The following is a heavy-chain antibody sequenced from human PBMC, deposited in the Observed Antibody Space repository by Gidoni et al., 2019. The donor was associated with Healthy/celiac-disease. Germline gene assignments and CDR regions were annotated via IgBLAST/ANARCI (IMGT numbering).Heavy chain of an antibody. D-gene: IGHD6-25*01. CDR3: AKDVGYTPSWFDP. CDR1: GFPFSIYA. CDR2: SSGSGGST. Sequence: EVQLLESGGGLVQPGGSLRLSCAASGFPFSIYAMSWVSQAPGKGLEWVAASSGSGGSTYYADSVKGRFTISRDNSKNTLYLQMNSLRAEDTAVYYCAKDVGYTPSWFDPWGQGTLVTVSS. J-gene: IGHJ5*02. V-gene: IGHV3-23*01.